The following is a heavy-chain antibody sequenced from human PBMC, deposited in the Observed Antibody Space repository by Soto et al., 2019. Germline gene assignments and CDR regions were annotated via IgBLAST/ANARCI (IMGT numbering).Heavy chain of an antibody. D-gene: IGHD5-18*01. CDR1: GYTFTSYY. Sequence: ASVKVSCKASGYTFTSYYMHWVRQAPGQGLEWMGIINPSGGSTSYAQKFQGRVTMTRDTSTSTVYMELSSLRSEDTAVYYCARSTAMANQDYYYYYGMDVWGQGTTVTVSS. CDR3: ARSTAMANQDYYYYYGMDV. J-gene: IGHJ6*02. V-gene: IGHV1-46*01. CDR2: INPSGGST.